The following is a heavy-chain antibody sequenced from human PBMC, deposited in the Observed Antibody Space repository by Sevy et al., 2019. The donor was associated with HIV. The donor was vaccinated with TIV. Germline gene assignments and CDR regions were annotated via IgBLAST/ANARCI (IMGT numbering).Heavy chain of an antibody. CDR1: GYTFTSYG. CDR3: ARDLGGYGGNSIDY. Sequence: ASVKVSCKASGYTFTSYGISWVRQAPGQGLEWMGWISAYNGNTNYAQKLQGRVTMTTDTSTGTAYVELRSLRSDDTAIYYCARDLGGYGGNSIDYWGQGTLVTVSS. D-gene: IGHD2-21*02. V-gene: IGHV1-18*01. CDR2: ISAYNGNT. J-gene: IGHJ4*02.